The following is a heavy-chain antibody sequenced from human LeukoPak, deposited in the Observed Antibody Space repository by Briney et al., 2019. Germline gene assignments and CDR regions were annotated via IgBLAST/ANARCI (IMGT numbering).Heavy chain of an antibody. CDR3: AKDRDYGGNSRGIDYFDY. D-gene: IGHD4-23*01. Sequence: GGSLRLSCAASGFTFSDYAMSWVRQAPGKGLEWVSASSGSGGSTYYPDSVKGRFTISRDNSKHMLYLQMNTLRADDTAIYYCAKDRDYGGNSRGIDYFDYWGQGTLVTVSS. J-gene: IGHJ4*02. V-gene: IGHV3-23*01. CDR1: GFTFSDYA. CDR2: SSGSGGST.